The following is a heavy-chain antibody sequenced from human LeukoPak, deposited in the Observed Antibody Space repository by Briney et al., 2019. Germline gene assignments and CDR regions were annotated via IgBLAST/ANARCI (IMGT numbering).Heavy chain of an antibody. Sequence: GGSLRLSCAASGSTFSSYGMNWVRQAPGKGLEWVAVISYDGSNKYYADSVKGRFTISRDNSKNTLYLQMNSLRAEDTAVYYCAKAGWGAAAGSLDYWGQGTLVTVSS. CDR1: GSTFSSYG. CDR3: AKAGWGAAAGSLDY. J-gene: IGHJ4*02. CDR2: ISYDGSNK. D-gene: IGHD6-13*01. V-gene: IGHV3-30*18.